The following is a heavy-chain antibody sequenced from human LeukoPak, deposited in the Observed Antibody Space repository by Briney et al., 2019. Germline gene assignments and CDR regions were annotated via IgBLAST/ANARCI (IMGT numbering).Heavy chain of an antibody. Sequence: GGSLRLSCAASGFTFSSYAMSWVRQAPGKGLEWVSAISGSGGSTYYADSVKGRFTISRDNSKNTLYLQMNSLRAEDTAVYCCAKREEYYYYMDVWGKGTTVTVSS. J-gene: IGHJ6*03. CDR2: ISGSGGST. V-gene: IGHV3-23*01. CDR3: AKREEYYYYMDV. CDR1: GFTFSSYA.